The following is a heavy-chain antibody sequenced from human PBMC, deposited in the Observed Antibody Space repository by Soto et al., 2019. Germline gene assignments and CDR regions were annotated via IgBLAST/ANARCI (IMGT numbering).Heavy chain of an antibody. CDR2: ISPYNDYT. Sequence: QVQLAQSANEVKKPGASVRVSCKAAGYTFIRYGIAWVRQAPGQGLEWMGWISPYNDYTVYAQKFRGRVSMPADTSGRTVYMNLRGPKCGDTAVYYCARGGYYDNSWGKLSHYGLDVWGQGTSVSVSS. D-gene: IGHD3-16*01. CDR3: ARGGYYDNSWGKLSHYGLDV. J-gene: IGHJ6*02. CDR1: GYTFIRYG. V-gene: IGHV1-18*01.